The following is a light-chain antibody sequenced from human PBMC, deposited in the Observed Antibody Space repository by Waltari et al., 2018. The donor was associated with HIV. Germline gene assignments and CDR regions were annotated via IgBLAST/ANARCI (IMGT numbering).Light chain of an antibody. V-gene: IGKV1-5*01. J-gene: IGKJ2*01. CDR2: QAS. Sequence: DIQMTQSPSTLSASVGDRVTITCRARQKISSWLAWYQQRPGKAPNLLIYQASTLQGGVPSRFSGSGSETDFTLTINRLQSDDFGTYYCQQYDTFPYTFGPGTNLEIK. CDR1: QKISSW. CDR3: QQYDTFPYT.